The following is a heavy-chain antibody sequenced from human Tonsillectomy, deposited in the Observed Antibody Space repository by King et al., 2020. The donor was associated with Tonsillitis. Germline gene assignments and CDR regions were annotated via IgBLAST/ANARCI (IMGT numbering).Heavy chain of an antibody. V-gene: IGHV4-61*01. Sequence: VQLQESGPGLVKPSETLSLTCTVSGGSVSSGSYYWSWIRQPPGKGLEWIGYIYYSGSTNYNPSLKSRVTISLDTSKNQFSLKLSSVTAADTAVYYCARGLYDSRGYYLDLSDYWGQGTLVTVSS. D-gene: IGHD3-22*01. CDR1: GGSVSSGSYY. CDR2: IYYSGST. J-gene: IGHJ4*02. CDR3: ARGLYDSRGYYLDLSDY.